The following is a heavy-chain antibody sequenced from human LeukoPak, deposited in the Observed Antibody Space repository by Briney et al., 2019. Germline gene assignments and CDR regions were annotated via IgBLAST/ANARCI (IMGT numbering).Heavy chain of an antibody. J-gene: IGHJ4*02. Sequence: GSLRLSCAASGFTFSSYWMSWVRQAPGKGLEWIATIYYRGSTYYNPSLKSRVTISVDTSKNQFSLRLSSVTAADTAVYYCARENHGYQEGGLDYWGQGTLVTVSS. D-gene: IGHD3-22*01. V-gene: IGHV4-4*02. CDR3: ARENHGYQEGGLDY. CDR2: IYYRGST. CDR1: GFTFSSYW.